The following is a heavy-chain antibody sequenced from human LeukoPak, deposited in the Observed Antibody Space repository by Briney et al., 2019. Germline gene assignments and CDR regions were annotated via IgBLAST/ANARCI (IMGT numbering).Heavy chain of an antibody. Sequence: GGSLRLSCAASGFTFDDYAMHWVRQAPGKGLEWVSGISWNSGSIGYADSVKGRFTISRDNAKNSLYLQMSSLRAEDTALYYCAKVASGITMVRGVIGDYYMDVWGKGTTVTISS. V-gene: IGHV3-9*01. J-gene: IGHJ6*03. CDR1: GFTFDDYA. CDR3: AKVASGITMVRGVIGDYYMDV. D-gene: IGHD3-10*01. CDR2: ISWNSGSI.